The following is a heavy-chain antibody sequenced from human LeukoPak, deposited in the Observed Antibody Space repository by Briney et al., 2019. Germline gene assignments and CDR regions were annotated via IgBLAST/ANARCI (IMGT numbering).Heavy chain of an antibody. Sequence: GASVKVSCKASGGTFSSYAISWVRQAPGQGLEWMGGIIPIFGTANYAQKFQGRVTITADESTSTAYMELSSLRSEDTAVYYCARVRVLLWFGESQKNYYYYMDVWGKGTTVTISS. CDR3: ARVRVLLWFGESQKNYYYYMDV. CDR2: IIPIFGTA. J-gene: IGHJ6*03. V-gene: IGHV1-69*13. CDR1: GGTFSSYA. D-gene: IGHD3-10*01.